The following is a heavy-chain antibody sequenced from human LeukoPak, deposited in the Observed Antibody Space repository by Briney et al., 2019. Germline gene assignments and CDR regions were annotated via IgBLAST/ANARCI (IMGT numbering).Heavy chain of an antibody. V-gene: IGHV4-61*02. CDR1: GVSISSGSYY. J-gene: IGHJ6*03. D-gene: IGHD2-15*01. Sequence: PSETLSLTCTVSGVSISSGSYYWSWIRQPAGKGLEWIGRIYTSGSTNYNPSLKSRVTISVDTSKNQFSLKLSSVTAADTAVYYCARDLKAAPTSYYYYYYMDVWGKGTTVTVSS. CDR2: IYTSGST. CDR3: ARDLKAAPTSYYYYYYMDV.